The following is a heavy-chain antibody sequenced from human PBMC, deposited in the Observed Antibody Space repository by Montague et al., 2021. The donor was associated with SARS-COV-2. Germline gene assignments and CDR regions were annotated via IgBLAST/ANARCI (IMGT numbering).Heavy chain of an antibody. Sequence: SLRLSCAASGFTFRTYEMNWVRQAPGKGLEWVSYISSSGSTIYYADSVKGRFTISRDNAKNSLYLQMNSLRAEDTAVYYCARDGRFGELDYWGQRTLVTVST. CDR1: GFTFRTYE. D-gene: IGHD3-10*01. V-gene: IGHV3-48*03. J-gene: IGHJ4*02. CDR3: ARDGRFGELDY. CDR2: ISSSGSTI.